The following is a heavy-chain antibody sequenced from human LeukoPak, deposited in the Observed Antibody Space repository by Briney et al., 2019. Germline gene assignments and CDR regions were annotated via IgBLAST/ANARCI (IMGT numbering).Heavy chain of an antibody. Sequence: YPGGSLRLSCAASGFTFSSYWMSWVRQAPGKGLEWVANIKQDGSEKYYVDSVKGRFTISRDNAKNSLYLQMNSLRAEDTAVYYCARDTTYYDFWSGYSNDAFDIWGQGTMVTVSS. D-gene: IGHD3-3*01. V-gene: IGHV3-7*01. CDR3: ARDTTYYDFWSGYSNDAFDI. CDR2: IKQDGSEK. CDR1: GFTFSSYW. J-gene: IGHJ3*02.